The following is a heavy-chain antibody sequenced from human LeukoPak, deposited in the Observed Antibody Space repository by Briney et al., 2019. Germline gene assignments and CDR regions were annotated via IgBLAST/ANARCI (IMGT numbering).Heavy chain of an antibody. D-gene: IGHD3-22*01. CDR1: GASISSDY. Sequence: ASETLSLTCSVTGASISSDYWSWIRKAQGKGLEWIGYIYYTGSNNYNPSLKSRVTISADTSMNQFSLKLKSVSAADTAVNYCARGSFDGSDDYYDYWGQGTLVTVSS. CDR2: IYYTGSN. V-gene: IGHV4-59*01. CDR3: ARGSFDGSDDYYDY. J-gene: IGHJ4*02.